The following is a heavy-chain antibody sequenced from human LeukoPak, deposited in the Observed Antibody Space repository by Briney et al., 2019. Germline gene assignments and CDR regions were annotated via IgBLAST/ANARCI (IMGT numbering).Heavy chain of an antibody. CDR3: TRDLMDYDVSTGLHHYYMDV. CDR2: ISYDGSNK. J-gene: IGHJ6*02. Sequence: PGGSLRLSCAASGFTFSSYAMHWVRQAPRKGLEWAAVISYDGSNKYYADSVKGRFTISRDNAKNTLYLQMNTLRVEDTAVYYCTRDLMDYDVSTGLHHYYMDVWGQGTTVTVSS. D-gene: IGHD3-9*01. CDR1: GFTFSSYA. V-gene: IGHV3-30-3*01.